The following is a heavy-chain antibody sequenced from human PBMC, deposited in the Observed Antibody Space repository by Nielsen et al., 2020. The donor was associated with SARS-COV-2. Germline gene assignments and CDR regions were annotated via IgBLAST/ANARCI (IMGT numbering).Heavy chain of an antibody. V-gene: IGHV4-59*01. Sequence: SETLSLTCNVSGGSIGTYFWNWIRQFPGKGLEWIGHIYYSGSTKYNPSLKSRVTISLDTSKNQFSLNLRSVTAADTAVYYCARGGAVIIAPRFDYWGQGSLVTVSS. J-gene: IGHJ4*02. CDR1: GGSIGTYF. CDR3: ARGGAVIIAPRFDY. CDR2: IYYSGST. D-gene: IGHD3-3*01.